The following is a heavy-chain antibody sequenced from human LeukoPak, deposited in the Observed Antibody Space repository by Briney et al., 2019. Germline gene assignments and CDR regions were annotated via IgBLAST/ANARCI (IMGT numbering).Heavy chain of an antibody. CDR1: GYTFTGYY. CDR2: INPNNGGT. V-gene: IGHV1-2*06. CDR3: ARSLSGYGMDV. Sequence: ASVKVSCKASGYTFTGYYMHWVRQAPGQGLEWMGRINPNNGGTNYAQKFQGRVTMTGDTSISTAYMELSSLRSDDTAVYYCARSLSGYGMDVWGQGTTVTVSS. D-gene: IGHD6-25*01. J-gene: IGHJ6*02.